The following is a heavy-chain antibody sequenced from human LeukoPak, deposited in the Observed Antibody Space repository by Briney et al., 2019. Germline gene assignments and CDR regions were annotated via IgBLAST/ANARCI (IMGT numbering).Heavy chain of an antibody. CDR1: GFTFSSYG. CDR2: ISYDGSNK. J-gene: IGHJ3*02. V-gene: IGHV3-30*03. Sequence: GGSLRLSCAASGFTFSSYGMHWVRQAPGKGLEWVAVISYDGSNKYYADSVKGRFTISRDNSKNTLYLQMNSLRAEDTAVYYCARESGGDKSTAFDIWGQGTMVTVSS. D-gene: IGHD3-16*01. CDR3: ARESGGDKSTAFDI.